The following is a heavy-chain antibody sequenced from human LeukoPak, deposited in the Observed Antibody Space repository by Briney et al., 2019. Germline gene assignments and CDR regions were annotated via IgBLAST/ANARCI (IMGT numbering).Heavy chain of an antibody. CDR3: ANTRVHYFDY. V-gene: IGHV3-43*02. Sequence: PGGALRLSCAASGFTFDDYAMHWVRPAPGRGREWVSLISGVGGSTYYADSVKGRFTIYRDNSKYSLYLQMNSLRTEDTALYYCANTRVHYFDYWGQGTLVTVSS. CDR2: ISGVGGST. J-gene: IGHJ4*02. D-gene: IGHD2-2*01. CDR1: GFTFDDYA.